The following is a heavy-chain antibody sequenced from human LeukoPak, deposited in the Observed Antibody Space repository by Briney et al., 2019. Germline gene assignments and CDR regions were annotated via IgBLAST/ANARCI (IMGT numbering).Heavy chain of an antibody. CDR1: GGSISSSSYY. CDR2: IYYSGST. J-gene: IGHJ1*01. D-gene: IGHD3-9*01. CDR3: ARRSLRYFDWLTNRIHRNRLAEYFQH. V-gene: IGHV4-39*01. Sequence: PSETLSLTCTVSGGSISSSSYYWGWIRQPPGKGLEWIGSIYYSGSTYYNPSLKSRVTISVDTSKNQFSLKLSSVTAADTAVYYCARRSLRYFDWLTNRIHRNRLAEYFQHWGQGTLVTVSS.